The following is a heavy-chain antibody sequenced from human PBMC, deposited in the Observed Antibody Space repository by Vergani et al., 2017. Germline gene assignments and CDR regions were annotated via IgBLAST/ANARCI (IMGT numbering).Heavy chain of an antibody. CDR2: ISAYNGNT. Sequence: QVQLVQSGAEVKKPGASVKVSCKASGYTFTSYGISWVRQAPGQGLEWMGWISAYNGNTNYAQKLQGRVTMTTDTSTSTAYMELRSLRSDDTAVYYCARSYYDFWSGYRTSYWYFDLWGRGTLVTVSS. CDR3: ARSYYDFWSGYRTSYWYFDL. D-gene: IGHD3-3*01. CDR1: GYTFTSYG. V-gene: IGHV1-18*01. J-gene: IGHJ2*01.